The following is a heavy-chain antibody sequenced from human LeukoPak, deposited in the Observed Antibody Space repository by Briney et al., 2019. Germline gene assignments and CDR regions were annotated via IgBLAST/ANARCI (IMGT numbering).Heavy chain of an antibody. J-gene: IGHJ4*02. CDR3: ALSSSSRGYFDY. D-gene: IGHD6-6*01. CDR2: IYPGDSDT. V-gene: IGHV5-51*01. Sequence: GAPLQISGQGAGSIFTSYWIGWGRPLPGKGLEWMGIIYPGDSDTRDSPSFQGQVTISADKSFRTAYLQWSSLKASDTAMYYCALSSSSRGYFDYWGQGTLVTVSS. CDR1: GSIFTSYW.